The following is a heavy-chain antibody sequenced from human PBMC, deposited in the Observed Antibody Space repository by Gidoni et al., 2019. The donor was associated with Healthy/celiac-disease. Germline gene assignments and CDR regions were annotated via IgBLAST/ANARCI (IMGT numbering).Heavy chain of an antibody. V-gene: IGHV4-39*01. CDR2: IFYSGST. CDR1: GGSISTTSYY. D-gene: IGHD6-19*01. Sequence: QLQLQESGPGLVRPSETLSLTCTVSGGSISTTSYYWGWIRQPPGKGLEWIGSIFYSGSTYYNPSLKSRVTISVDTSKNQFSLNLSSVTASDTAVYYCARHRVAVAGRYFDYWGQGTLVTVSS. J-gene: IGHJ4*02. CDR3: ARHRVAVAGRYFDY.